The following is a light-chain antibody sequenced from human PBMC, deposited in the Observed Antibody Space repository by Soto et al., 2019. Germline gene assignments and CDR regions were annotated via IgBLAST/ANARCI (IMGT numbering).Light chain of an antibody. Sequence: EIVLTQSPGTLSLSPGERATLSCRASQSVSSSYLAWYQQKPGQAPRLLIYGASSRATGIPDRFSGSGSGTDFTLTISRLEPEDFAVYYCQQYVSSPGYTFGKGTKLEIK. J-gene: IGKJ2*01. CDR3: QQYVSSPGYT. V-gene: IGKV3-20*01. CDR2: GAS. CDR1: QSVSSSY.